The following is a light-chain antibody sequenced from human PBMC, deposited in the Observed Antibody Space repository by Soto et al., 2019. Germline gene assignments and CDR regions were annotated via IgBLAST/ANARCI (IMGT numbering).Light chain of an antibody. V-gene: IGKV3D-15*01. Sequence: EIVMTQSPATLYVSPGESGTLSCRASQSVSTNLAWYQQTPGQAPRLLIFDASARATGIPARFSGSGSGTEFTLTISSLQSEDFAVYYCQQYDNWLGTFGQGTKVDI. CDR3: QQYDNWLGT. CDR2: DAS. J-gene: IGKJ1*01. CDR1: QSVSTN.